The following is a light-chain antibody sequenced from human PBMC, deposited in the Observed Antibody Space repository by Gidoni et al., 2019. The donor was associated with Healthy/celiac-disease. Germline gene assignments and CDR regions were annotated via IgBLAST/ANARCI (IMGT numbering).Light chain of an antibody. CDR1: QSISSS. CDR2: AAS. Sequence: DIQMTQSPSSLSASVGDRVTITCRASQSISSSLNWYQQKPGKAPKLLIYAASSLQSGVPSRFSGSGSWTDFTLTISSLQPEDFATYYCQQSYSTPLTFGGGTKVESK. J-gene: IGKJ4*01. CDR3: QQSYSTPLT. V-gene: IGKV1-39*01.